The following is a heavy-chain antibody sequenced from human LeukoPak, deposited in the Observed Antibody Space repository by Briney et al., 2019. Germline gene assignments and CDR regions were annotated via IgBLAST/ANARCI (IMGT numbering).Heavy chain of an antibody. CDR3: ARHHRDYGGNWFDP. V-gene: IGHV7-4-1*02. Sequence: GASVKVSCKASGYIFTNYAMNWVRQAPGQGLEWMGRINTNAGNPTYAQGFTGRFVFSLDTSVSTAYLQISSLKADDTAVYYSARHHRDYGGNWFDPWGQGTLVTVSS. CDR2: INTNAGNP. D-gene: IGHD4-23*01. J-gene: IGHJ5*02. CDR1: GYIFTNYA.